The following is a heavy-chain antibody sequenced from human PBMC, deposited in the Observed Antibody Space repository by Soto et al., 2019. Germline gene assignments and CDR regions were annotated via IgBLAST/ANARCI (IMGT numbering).Heavy chain of an antibody. Sequence: VGSLRLSCAASGFTFSSYWMHWVRRAPGRGLVWVSHINSDGSTTSYADSVKGRFTISRDNSKNSLYLQMNSLRTEDTALYYCAKAKDVGYSGSLVDYWGQGTLVTVSS. J-gene: IGHJ4*02. V-gene: IGHV3-74*01. CDR2: INSDGSTT. CDR3: AKAKDVGYSGSLVDY. CDR1: GFTFSSYW. D-gene: IGHD1-26*01.